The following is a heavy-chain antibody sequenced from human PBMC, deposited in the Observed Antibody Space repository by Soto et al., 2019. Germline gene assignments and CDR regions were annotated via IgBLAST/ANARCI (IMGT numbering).Heavy chain of an antibody. Sequence: EVQLVESGGGLVKTGGSLRLSCAASGFSIRTYSLNWVRLAPGKGLEWVSSISANGVYIYYADSVEGRFTISRDNARSSLYLQMNSLRAEDTAVYYCAKGTAVFLRFDGLDIWGQGTMVTVSP. CDR3: AKGTAVFLRFDGLDI. D-gene: IGHD4-17*01. CDR2: ISANGVYI. V-gene: IGHV3-21*01. J-gene: IGHJ3*02. CDR1: GFSIRTYS.